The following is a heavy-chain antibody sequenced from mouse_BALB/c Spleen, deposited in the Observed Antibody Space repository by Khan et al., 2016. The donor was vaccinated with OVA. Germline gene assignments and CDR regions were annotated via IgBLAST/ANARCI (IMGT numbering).Heavy chain of an antibody. D-gene: IGHD3-3*01. CDR2: ITSGGPF. Sequence: EVQLQESGPGLVKPSQSLSLTCSVTGYSITSGYYWNWIRQFPGNKLEWMGYITSGGPFNYNPSLKNRISITRDTSNNQFFLKLNSVTPEDTATYYCARAGRWFDYWGQGTLVTVSA. CDR3: ARAGRWFDY. V-gene: IGHV3-6*02. CDR1: GYSITSGYY. J-gene: IGHJ3*01.